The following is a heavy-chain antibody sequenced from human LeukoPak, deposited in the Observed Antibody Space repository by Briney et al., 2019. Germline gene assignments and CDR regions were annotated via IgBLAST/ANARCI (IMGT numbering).Heavy chain of an antibody. CDR3: AREWAATGKLIDY. CDR2: INSDRGGT. CDR1: GHTFTNYY. J-gene: IGHJ4*02. D-gene: IGHD1-1*01. V-gene: IGHV1-2*02. Sequence: GASVKVSCEASGHTFTNYYIHWVRQAPGQGLEWMGRINSDRGGTDYSQKFQGRVTMTRDTSISTVYMELNNLRSDDTAMYNCAREWAATGKLIDYWGRGTPVTVSS.